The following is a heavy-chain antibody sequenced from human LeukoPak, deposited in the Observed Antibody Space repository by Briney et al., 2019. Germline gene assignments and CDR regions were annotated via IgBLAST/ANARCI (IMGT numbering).Heavy chain of an antibody. CDR3: AKSLTSVYACFDS. CDR2: ISGSGDYS. J-gene: IGHJ4*02. CDR1: GLTFRTYA. Sequence: GGSLRLSCVASGLTFRTYAMNWVRQAPGKGLEWVSGISGSGDYSYHADSVMGRSTISRDNSENTVHLQMNGLRAEETAVYFCAKSLTSVYACFDSWGQGVMVTVSS. D-gene: IGHD2/OR15-2a*01. V-gene: IGHV3-23*01.